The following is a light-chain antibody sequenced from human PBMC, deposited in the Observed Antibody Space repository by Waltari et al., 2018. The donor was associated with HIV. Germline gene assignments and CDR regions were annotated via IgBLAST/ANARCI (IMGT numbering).Light chain of an antibody. V-gene: IGKV3-20*01. CDR1: QTVSGIF. Sequence: EIVLTQSPGTLSLSPGEGATLSCRASQTVSGIFLAWYQQKPGQAPRLLIYDTSRRATDIPDRFTGTGSGTDFTLTISRLEPEDFAVYYCQQYATSPFTFGPGTKVDVK. J-gene: IGKJ3*01. CDR2: DTS. CDR3: QQYATSPFT.